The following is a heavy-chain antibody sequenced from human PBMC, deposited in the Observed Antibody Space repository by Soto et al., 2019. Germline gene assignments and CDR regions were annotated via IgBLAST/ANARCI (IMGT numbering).Heavy chain of an antibody. Sequence: SETLSLTCTVSGGSISSSSYYWSWIRQPPGKGLEWIGYIYYSGSTNYNPSLKSRVTISVDTSKNQFSLKLSSVTAADTAVYYCARSSYDILTGPPSWFDPWGQGTLVTVSS. J-gene: IGHJ5*02. CDR2: IYYSGST. CDR1: GGSISSSSYY. CDR3: ARSSYDILTGPPSWFDP. V-gene: IGHV4-61*01. D-gene: IGHD3-9*01.